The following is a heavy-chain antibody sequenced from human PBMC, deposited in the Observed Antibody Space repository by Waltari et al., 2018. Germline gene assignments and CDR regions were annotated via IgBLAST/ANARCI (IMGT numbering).Heavy chain of an antibody. D-gene: IGHD6-19*01. CDR2: ISVSGNRE. Sequence: EVYLVESGGGLEQPGGSLRLSCSASGFMFSAYEMNWVRQAAGKGREWIAYISVSGNREYYADSVKGRFTISRDNARDLVFLQMYNLRAEDTALYYCARMMPKYTSGWALDYWVQGTLVTVAS. CDR1: GFMFSAYE. V-gene: IGHV3-48*03. J-gene: IGHJ4*02. CDR3: ARMMPKYTSGWALDY.